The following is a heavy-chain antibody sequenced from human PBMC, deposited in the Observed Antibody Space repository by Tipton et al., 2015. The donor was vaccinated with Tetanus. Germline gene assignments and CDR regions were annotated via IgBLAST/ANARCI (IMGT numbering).Heavy chain of an antibody. J-gene: IGHJ3*02. D-gene: IGHD6-19*01. Sequence: LRLSCTVSGGSITSSRFYWGWVRQPPGKGLEWIGYVHYSGSTNYSPSLRSRVTLSVDTSKNQFSLKLSSVTAADTAVYYCARIGWLQQNKPAFDIWGQGTVVTVSS. CDR1: GGSITSSRFY. CDR2: VHYSGST. CDR3: ARIGWLQQNKPAFDI. V-gene: IGHV4-61*05.